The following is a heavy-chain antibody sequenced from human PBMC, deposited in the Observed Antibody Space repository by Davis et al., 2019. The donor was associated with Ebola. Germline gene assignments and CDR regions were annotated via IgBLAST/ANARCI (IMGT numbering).Heavy chain of an antibody. V-gene: IGHV4-61*05. CDR2: IYYSGST. CDR3: ARVLYDFWSGSFDY. D-gene: IGHD3-3*01. J-gene: IGHJ4*02. Sequence: SETLSLTCPVSGGSISSRTYFWGWTRQPPGKGLEWIGYIYYSGSTNYNPSLKSRVTISVDTSQNQFSLKLSSVTAADTAVYYCARVLYDFWSGSFDYWGQGTLVTVSS. CDR1: GGSISSRTYF.